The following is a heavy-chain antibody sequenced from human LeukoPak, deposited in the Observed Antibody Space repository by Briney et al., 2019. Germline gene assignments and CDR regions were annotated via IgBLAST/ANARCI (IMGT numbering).Heavy chain of an antibody. D-gene: IGHD1-26*01. CDR1: GVSISSSTYY. CDR3: ARQPLNSGTYFDY. CDR2: IYYSGST. J-gene: IGHJ4*02. Sequence: SETLSLTCTVSGVSISSSTYYWGWIRQPPGKGLEWIGSIYYSGSTYYNPSLKSRVTISVDTSKNQFSLKLSSVTAADTAVYYCARQPLNSGTYFDYWGQGTLVTVSS. V-gene: IGHV4-39*01.